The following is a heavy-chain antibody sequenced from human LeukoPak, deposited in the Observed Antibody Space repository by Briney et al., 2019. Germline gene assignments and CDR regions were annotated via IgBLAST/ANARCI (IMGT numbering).Heavy chain of an antibody. CDR3: ARGRGWYDY. CDR1: GGSISSGGYS. Sequence: SETLSLTCAVSGGSISSGGYSWSWIRQPPGKGLEWIGYIYHSGSTYYNPSLKSRVTISVGRSKNQFSLKLSSVTAADTAVYYCARGRGWYDYWGQGTLVTVSS. V-gene: IGHV4-30-2*01. D-gene: IGHD6-19*01. J-gene: IGHJ4*02. CDR2: IYHSGST.